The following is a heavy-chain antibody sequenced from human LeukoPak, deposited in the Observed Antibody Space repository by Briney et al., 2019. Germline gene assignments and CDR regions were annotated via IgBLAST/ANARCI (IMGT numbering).Heavy chain of an antibody. J-gene: IGHJ6*02. CDR3: AKRHRFDLWYGDYFYYYYGMDV. Sequence: PGGSLRLSCAASGFTFSSYAMSWVRQAPGKGLEWVSAISGSGGSTYYADSVKGRFTISRDNSKNTLYLQMNSLRAEDTAVYYCAKRHRFDLWYGDYFYYYYGMDVWGQGTTVTVSS. CDR1: GFTFSSYA. V-gene: IGHV3-23*01. CDR2: ISGSGGST. D-gene: IGHD4-17*01.